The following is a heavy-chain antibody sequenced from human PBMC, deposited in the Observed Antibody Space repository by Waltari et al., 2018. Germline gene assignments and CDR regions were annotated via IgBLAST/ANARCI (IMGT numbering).Heavy chain of an antibody. CDR3: ATCYYYDSSGNYYVSDY. CDR2: INSDGSST. V-gene: IGHV3-74*01. D-gene: IGHD3-22*01. J-gene: IGHJ4*02. CDR1: GITFSRYW. Sequence: EVQLVESGGGLVQPGGSLRLSCAASGITFSRYWMHWVRQAPGKRLVWVSRINSDGSSTSYADSVKGRFTISRDNAKNTLYLQMNSLRAEDTAVYYCATCYYYDSSGNYYVSDYWGQGTLVTVSS.